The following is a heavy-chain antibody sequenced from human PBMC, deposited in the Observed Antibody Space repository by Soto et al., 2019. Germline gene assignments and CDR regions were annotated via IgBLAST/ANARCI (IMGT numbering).Heavy chain of an antibody. Sequence: GGSVKVSCKASGSTFNYYGISWVRQAPGQGLEWVGWISAHNGDTKYAQNLQGRLTLTTDTSTSTAYMELTSLTSDDTAVYYCARHWSRYFDSSGLMWFYWGQGTLVTVSS. CDR2: ISAHNGDT. CDR3: ARHWSRYFDSSGLMWFY. V-gene: IGHV1-18*04. J-gene: IGHJ4*02. CDR1: GSTFNYYG. D-gene: IGHD3-22*01.